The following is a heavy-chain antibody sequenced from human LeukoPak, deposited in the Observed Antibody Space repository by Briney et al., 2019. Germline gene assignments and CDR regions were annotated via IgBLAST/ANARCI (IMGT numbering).Heavy chain of an antibody. D-gene: IGHD3-10*01. J-gene: IGHJ4*02. V-gene: IGHV3-23*01. Sequence: GGSPRLSCAASGFTFSSYAMSWVRQAPGKGLEWVSAISGSGGSTYYADSVKGRFTISRDNSKRALYLQMNSLTAEDTAVYYCAKALYYYGSGSQFDYWGQGTLVTVSS. CDR2: ISGSGGST. CDR3: AKALYYYGSGSQFDY. CDR1: GFTFSSYA.